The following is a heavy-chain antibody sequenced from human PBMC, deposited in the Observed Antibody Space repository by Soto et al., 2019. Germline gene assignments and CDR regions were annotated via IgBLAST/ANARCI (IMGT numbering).Heavy chain of an antibody. CDR1: GFTFSSYA. CDR3: ARDGIAAAGTRSRSGYFDY. V-gene: IGHV3-30-3*01. D-gene: IGHD6-13*01. J-gene: IGHJ4*02. CDR2: ISYDGSNK. Sequence: GGSLRLCCAASGFTFSSYAMHWVRQAPGKGLEWVAVISYDGSNKYYADSVKGRFTISRDNSKNTLYLQMNSLRAEDTAVYYCARDGIAAAGTRSRSGYFDYWGQGTLVTVSS.